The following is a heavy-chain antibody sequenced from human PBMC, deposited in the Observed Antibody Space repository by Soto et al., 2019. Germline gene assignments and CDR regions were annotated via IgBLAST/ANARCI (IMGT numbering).Heavy chain of an antibody. V-gene: IGHV3-33*01. CDR1: GFTFSSYG. D-gene: IGHD5-12*01. J-gene: IGHJ4*01. CDR2: IWYDGSNK. Sequence: QVQLVESGGGVVQPGRSLRLSCAASGFTFSSYGLHGVRQAPGKGLGWLAVIWYDGSNKYYADSVKGRFTISRDNSKNTLYLQMNSLRAEDTAVYYCARDGARTSGDGYPRGFDYWGHGTLVTVSS. CDR3: ARDGARTSGDGYPRGFDY.